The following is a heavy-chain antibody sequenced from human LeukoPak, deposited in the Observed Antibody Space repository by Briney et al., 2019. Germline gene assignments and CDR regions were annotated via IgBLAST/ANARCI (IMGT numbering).Heavy chain of an antibody. CDR2: IRYDGSNK. V-gene: IGHV3-30*02. CDR1: GFTFRSYG. J-gene: IGHJ4*02. Sequence: GGSLRLSCAASGFTFRSYGMHWVRQAPGKGLEWVAFIRYDGSNKYYADSVKGRFTISRDNSKNTLYLQMNSLRADDTAVYYCARDLRDLWGSFLYCPLGYWGQGTLVTVSS. D-gene: IGHD3-3*01. CDR3: ARDLRDLWGSFLYCPLGY.